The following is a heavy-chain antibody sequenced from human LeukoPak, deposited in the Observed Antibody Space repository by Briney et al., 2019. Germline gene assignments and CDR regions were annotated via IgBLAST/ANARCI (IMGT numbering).Heavy chain of an antibody. Sequence: AAVKVSCKASRDSFTTYGINCVRHAPGQGLEWLGWISVYNDNTKYPQKFQGRVTMTTDTSTSTAYMQLRSLRSEDTAVYYCARDSVPVRRGRFDHWGQGTLVIVSS. J-gene: IGHJ5*02. CDR1: RDSFTTYG. CDR2: ISVYNDNT. CDR3: ARDSVPVRRGRFDH. D-gene: IGHD2-2*01. V-gene: IGHV1-18*01.